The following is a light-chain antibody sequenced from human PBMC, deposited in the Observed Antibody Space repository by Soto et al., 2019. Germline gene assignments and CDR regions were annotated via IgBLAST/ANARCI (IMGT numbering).Light chain of an antibody. Sequence: DIQMTQSPSSLSASVGDRVTITCRASQSISNYLNWYQQKPEKAPKLLIYAASSLQSGVPSSFSGSGSGTDFTLSISSLQPEVFATFSCQQSYTSLFTFGPGTNVDI. V-gene: IGKV1-39*01. CDR1: QSISNY. CDR3: QQSYTSLFT. CDR2: AAS. J-gene: IGKJ3*01.